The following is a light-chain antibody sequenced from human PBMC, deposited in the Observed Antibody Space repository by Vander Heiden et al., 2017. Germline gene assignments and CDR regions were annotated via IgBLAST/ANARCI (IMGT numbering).Light chain of an antibody. J-gene: IGKJ2*01. Sequence: PCDRAALSCRASQSVHNNLAWFQQRPGQAPRLLIYGASSRATDVPDRFSASGSGTDFTLTINSLQSEDVASYYCQQYSSWPFNFGQGTKVEI. CDR2: GAS. CDR1: QSVHNN. CDR3: QQYSSWPFN. V-gene: IGKV3D-15*01.